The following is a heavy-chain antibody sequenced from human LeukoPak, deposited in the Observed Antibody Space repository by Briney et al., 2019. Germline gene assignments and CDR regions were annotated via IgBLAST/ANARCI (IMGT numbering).Heavy chain of an antibody. CDR1: GITFSDYA. CDR2: ISYDGNNK. Sequence: LPGGSLRLSCTVSGITFSDYAFHWVRQAPGKGLEWVAVISYDGNNKYHADSVKGRFTISRDNSKNTLYLQMNNLRAEDMAVYYCARDQLSLDPWGQGTLVTVSS. D-gene: IGHD1-1*01. V-gene: IGHV3-30-3*01. J-gene: IGHJ5*02. CDR3: ARDQLSLDP.